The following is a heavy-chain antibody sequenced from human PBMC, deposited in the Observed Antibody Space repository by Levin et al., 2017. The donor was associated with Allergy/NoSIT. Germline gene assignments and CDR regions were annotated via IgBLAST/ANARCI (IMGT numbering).Heavy chain of an antibody. J-gene: IGHJ6*02. CDR2: IYTSGST. CDR1: GGSINSYY. CDR3: ARCVRDDYGDSYDYYVMDV. Sequence: GSLRLSCTISGGSINSYYWSWLRQPAGKGLEWIGRIYTSGSTNYNPSLKSRLTMSVDTSKNQFSLKLNSVTAADTAVYYCARCVRDDYGDSYDYYVMDVWGQGTTVTVSS. D-gene: IGHD4-17*01. V-gene: IGHV4-4*07.